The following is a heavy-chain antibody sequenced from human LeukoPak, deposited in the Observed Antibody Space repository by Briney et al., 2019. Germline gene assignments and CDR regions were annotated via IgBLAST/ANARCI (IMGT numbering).Heavy chain of an antibody. CDR3: ANEVDTATFDY. CDR1: GFTFSSYE. V-gene: IGHV3-48*03. CDR2: ISSSGSTI. D-gene: IGHD5-18*01. J-gene: IGHJ4*02. Sequence: GSLRLSCAASGFTFSSYEMNWVRQAPGKGLEWVSYISSSGSTIYYADSVKGRFTISRDNAKNPLYLQMNSLRAEDTAVYYCANEVDTATFDYWGQGTLVTVSS.